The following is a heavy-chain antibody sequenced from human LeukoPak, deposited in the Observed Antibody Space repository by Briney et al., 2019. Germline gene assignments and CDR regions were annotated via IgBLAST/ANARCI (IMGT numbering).Heavy chain of an antibody. J-gene: IGHJ4*02. CDR3: ARDGTAAGDYYFAY. Sequence: PGRSLRLSCAASGFTFSSYGMHWVRQAPGKGLEWVAVIWYDGSNKYYADSVKGRFTISRDNSKNTLYLQMNSLRAEDTAVYYCARDGTAAGDYYFAYWGQGTLVTVSS. D-gene: IGHD6-13*01. CDR1: GFTFSSYG. CDR2: IWYDGSNK. V-gene: IGHV3-33*01.